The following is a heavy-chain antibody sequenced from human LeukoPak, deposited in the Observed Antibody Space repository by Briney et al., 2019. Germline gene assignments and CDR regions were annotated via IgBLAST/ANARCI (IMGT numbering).Heavy chain of an antibody. CDR2: ISWNSGSI. D-gene: IGHD3-10*01. V-gene: IGHV3-9*01. CDR3: AKDMSGGSGTQGAYFDY. CDR1: GFTFDDYA. Sequence: GGSLRLSCAASGFTFDDYAMHWVRQAPGKGLEWVSGISWNSGSIGYADSVKGRFTISRDNAKNSLYLQMNSLRAEDTALCYCAKDMSGGSGTQGAYFDYWGQGTLVTVSS. J-gene: IGHJ4*02.